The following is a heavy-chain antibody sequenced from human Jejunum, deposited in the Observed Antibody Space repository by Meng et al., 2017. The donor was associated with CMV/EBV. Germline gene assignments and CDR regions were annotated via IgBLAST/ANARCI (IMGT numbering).Heavy chain of an antibody. CDR1: GGSMSSGNYY. Sequence: QGQLQESGPGLVEPSQTLSLTCTVSGGSMSSGNYYWSWIRQPPGKGLEWIGYIHPSGSTYYNPSLRSRLTISVDTSKNQFSLKLSSVTAADTAVYYCARASYGSGSPLGESWFDPWGQGTLVTVSS. D-gene: IGHD3-10*01. CDR3: ARASYGSGSPLGESWFDP. CDR2: IHPSGST. J-gene: IGHJ5*02. V-gene: IGHV4-30-4*01.